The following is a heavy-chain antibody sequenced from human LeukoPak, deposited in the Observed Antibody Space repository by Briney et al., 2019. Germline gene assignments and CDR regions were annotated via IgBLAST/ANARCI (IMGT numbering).Heavy chain of an antibody. Sequence: GASVKVSCKASGYTFTSYAMHWVRQAPGQRLEWMGWIIPILGIANYAQKLQGRVTMTTDTSTSTAYMELRSLRSDDTAVYYCARDFQAVGYCGGDCYPPPDYWGQGTLVTVSS. CDR2: IIPILGIA. D-gene: IGHD2-21*01. CDR3: ARDFQAVGYCGGDCYPPPDY. CDR1: GYTFTSYA. J-gene: IGHJ4*02. V-gene: IGHV1-3*01.